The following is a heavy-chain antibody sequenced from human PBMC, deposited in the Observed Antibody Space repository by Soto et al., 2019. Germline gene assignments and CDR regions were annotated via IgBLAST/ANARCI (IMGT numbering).Heavy chain of an antibody. CDR2: ISGSGGST. V-gene: IGHV3-23*01. D-gene: IGHD4-17*01. CDR1: GFTFSSYA. J-gene: IGHJ2*01. CDR3: AKRTVGWYFDL. Sequence: EVQLLESGGGLVQPGGSLRLSCAASGFTFSSYAMSWVRQAPGKGLEWVSAISGSGGSTYYADSVKGRSTISRDNSTNTLYLQMTSLRAEDTAVYYCAKRTVGWYFDLWGRGTLVTVSS.